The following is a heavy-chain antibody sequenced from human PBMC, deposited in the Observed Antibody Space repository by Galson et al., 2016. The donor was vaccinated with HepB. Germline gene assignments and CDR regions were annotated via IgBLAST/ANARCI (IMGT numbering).Heavy chain of an antibody. Sequence: SVKVSCKASGYTFTSYGISWVRQAPGQRLEWMGWISAYNGNTNYAQKLQGRVTMTTDTSTSTAYMELRSLRSDDTAVYYCAREDDYIWGSYRTIDYWGQGTLVTVSS. CDR3: AREDDYIWGSYRTIDY. D-gene: IGHD3-16*02. CDR2: ISAYNGNT. V-gene: IGHV1-18*01. CDR1: GYTFTSYG. J-gene: IGHJ4*02.